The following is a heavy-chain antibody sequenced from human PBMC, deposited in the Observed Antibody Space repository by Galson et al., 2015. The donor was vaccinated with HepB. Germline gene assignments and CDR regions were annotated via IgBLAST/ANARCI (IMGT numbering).Heavy chain of an antibody. Sequence: QSGAEVKKPGDSLRISCRGSGYKFADYWIAWVRQMPGKGLDWMGLIYPGDSQTRYSPSFQGQITMSTEKSTNTAYLRWSSLKASDTAMYYCARFGGAALSHNWFDFWGQGTLVTVSS. V-gene: IGHV5-51*01. CDR2: IYPGDSQT. D-gene: IGHD3-16*01. CDR1: GYKFADYW. CDR3: ARFGGAALSHNWFDF. J-gene: IGHJ5*01.